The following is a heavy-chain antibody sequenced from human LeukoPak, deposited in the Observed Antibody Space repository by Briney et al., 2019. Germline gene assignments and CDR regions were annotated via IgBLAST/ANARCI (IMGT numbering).Heavy chain of an antibody. V-gene: IGHV1-58*02. CDR3: AAEIYGGNADCCTFDF. CDR1: GFTFSNSA. J-gene: IGHJ3*01. Sequence: SVKVSCKASGFTFSNSAIQWVRQARGQRLGWIGWIGVAGGDTSYAQTLQGRITITRDMSTSTAYMELTGLRSDDTAVYYCAAEIYGGNADCCTFDFWGPGTPVTVSS. CDR2: IGVAGGDT. D-gene: IGHD4-23*01.